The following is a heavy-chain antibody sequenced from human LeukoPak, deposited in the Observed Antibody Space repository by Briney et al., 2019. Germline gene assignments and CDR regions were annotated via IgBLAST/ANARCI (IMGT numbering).Heavy chain of an antibody. J-gene: IGHJ6*03. Sequence: GGSLRLSCAASGFTFSNAWMSWVRQAPGKGLEWVGRIKSKTDGWTTDYAAPVKGRFTISRDDSKNTLYLQMNSLRAEDTAVYYCAKDPVRYCSGGSCYYMDVWGKGTTVTVSS. D-gene: IGHD2-15*01. V-gene: IGHV3-15*01. CDR2: IKSKTDGWTT. CDR3: AKDPVRYCSGGSCYYMDV. CDR1: GFTFSNAW.